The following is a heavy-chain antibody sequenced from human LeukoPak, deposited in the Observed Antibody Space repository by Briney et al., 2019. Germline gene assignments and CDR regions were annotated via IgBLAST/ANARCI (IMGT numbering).Heavy chain of an antibody. D-gene: IGHD3-22*01. Sequence: PGGSLRLSCAASGFTFNIYWMSWVRQAPGKGLEWVANIKQDGSEKYYVDSVKGRFTISRDNAKNSLYLQMNSLRAEDTAVYYCARDRGYYGSRGDYFDYWGHGTLVTVSS. J-gene: IGHJ4*01. CDR2: IKQDGSEK. CDR1: GFTFNIYW. V-gene: IGHV3-7*01. CDR3: ARDRGYYGSRGDYFDY.